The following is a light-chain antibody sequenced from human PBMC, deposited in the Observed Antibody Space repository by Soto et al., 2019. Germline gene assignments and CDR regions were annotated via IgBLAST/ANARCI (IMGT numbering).Light chain of an antibody. J-gene: IGLJ3*02. V-gene: IGLV2-14*01. CDR2: DVS. CDR1: SSDVGGYNY. Sequence: QSALTQPASVSGSPGQSIAISCTGTSSDVGGYNYVSWYQQHPGKAPKLMIYDVSNRPSGVSDRFSGSKSANTASLTISGLQAEDEADYYCSSYTSSGTQVFGGGTKLTVL. CDR3: SSYTSSGTQV.